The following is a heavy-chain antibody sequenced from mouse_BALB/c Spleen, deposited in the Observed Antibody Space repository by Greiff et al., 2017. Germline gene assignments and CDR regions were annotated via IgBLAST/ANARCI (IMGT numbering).Heavy chain of an antibody. V-gene: IGHV5-17*02. J-gene: IGHJ2*01. CDR2: ISSGSSTI. Sequence: EVHLVESGGGLVQPGGSRKLSCAASGFTFSSFGMHWVRQAPEKGLEWVAYISSGSSTIYYADTVKGRFTISRDNPKNTLYLQMTSLRSEDTAMYYCAREGGSYYFDYWGQGTTLTVSS. CDR1: GFTFSSFG. CDR3: AREGGSYYFDY.